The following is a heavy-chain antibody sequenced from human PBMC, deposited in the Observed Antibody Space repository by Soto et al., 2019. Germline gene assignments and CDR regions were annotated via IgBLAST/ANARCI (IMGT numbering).Heavy chain of an antibody. D-gene: IGHD6-13*01. Sequence: GGSLRLSCAASGFTFSSYGMHWVRQAPGKGLEWVAVISYDGSNKYYADSVKGRFTISRDNSKNTLYLQMNSLRAEDTAVYYCAKSYAPWYSSSWSGHYYYYGMDVWGQGTTVTVSS. J-gene: IGHJ6*02. CDR3: AKSYAPWYSSSWSGHYYYYGMDV. CDR2: ISYDGSNK. V-gene: IGHV3-30*18. CDR1: GFTFSSYG.